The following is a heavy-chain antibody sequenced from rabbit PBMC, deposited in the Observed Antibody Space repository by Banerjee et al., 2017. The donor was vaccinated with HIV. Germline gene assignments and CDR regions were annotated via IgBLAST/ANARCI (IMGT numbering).Heavy chain of an antibody. D-gene: IGHD8-1*01. J-gene: IGHJ3*01. Sequence: QSLEESGGDLVKPGASLTLTCTASGFSFSSSYWICWVRQAPGKGLEWIACIYGGITGDTYYASWAKGRFTISKTSSTTVTLQMTSLTAADTATYFCARDSGYAGGGYPLWGQGTLVTVS. CDR3: ARDSGYAGGGYPL. V-gene: IGHV1S40*01. CDR2: IYGGITGDT. CDR1: GFSFSSSYW.